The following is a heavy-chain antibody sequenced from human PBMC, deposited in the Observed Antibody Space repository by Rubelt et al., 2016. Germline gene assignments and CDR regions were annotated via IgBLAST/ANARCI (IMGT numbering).Heavy chain of an antibody. V-gene: IGHV1-3*01. J-gene: IGHJ4*02. CDR1: GYTFTSYA. Sequence: KASGYTFTSYAMHWVRQAPGQRLEWMGWINAGNGNTKYSQKFQGRVTITRDTSASTAYMELSSLRSDDTAVYYCARDEQYYGDYHWFDYWGQGTLVTVSS. CDR2: INAGNGNT. D-gene: IGHD4-17*01. CDR3: ARDEQYYGDYHWFDY.